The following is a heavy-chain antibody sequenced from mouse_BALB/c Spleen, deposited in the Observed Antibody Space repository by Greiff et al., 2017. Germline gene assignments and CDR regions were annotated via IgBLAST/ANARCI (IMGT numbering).Heavy chain of an antibody. CDR1: GYTFTSYW. J-gene: IGHJ2*01. CDR2: IYPSDSYT. D-gene: IGHD1-2*01. CDR3: TARNYADY. V-gene: IGHV1-69*02. Sequence: QVQLQQPGAELVRPGASVKLSCKASGYTFTSYWINWVKQRPGQGLEWIGNIYPSDSYTNYNQKFKDKATLTVDKSSSTAYMQLSSPTSEDSAVYYCTARNYADYWGQGTTLTVSS.